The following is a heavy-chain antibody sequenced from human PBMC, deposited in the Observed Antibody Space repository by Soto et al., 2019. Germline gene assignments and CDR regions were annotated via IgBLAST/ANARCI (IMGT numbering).Heavy chain of an antibody. CDR3: ARGGHDYSTSYYYYMDV. Sequence: SETLSLTCAVYGGSFSGYYWSWIRQPPGKGLEWIGEINHSGSTNYNPSLKSRVTISVDTSKNQFSLKLSSVTAADTAVYYCARGGHDYSTSYYYYMDVWGKGTTVTVSS. CDR2: INHSGST. D-gene: IGHD4-4*01. J-gene: IGHJ6*03. V-gene: IGHV4-34*01. CDR1: GGSFSGYY.